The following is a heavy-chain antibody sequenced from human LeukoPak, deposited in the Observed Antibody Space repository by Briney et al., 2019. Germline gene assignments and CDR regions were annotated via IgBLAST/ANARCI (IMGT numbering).Heavy chain of an antibody. D-gene: IGHD4-23*01. Sequence: GGSLRLSCAASGFTFSSYAMHWVRQAPGKGLEWVSAISGSGGSTYYADSVKGRFTISRDNSKNTLYLQMNSLRAEGTAVYYCAKEQLNLYGGKGGGFDYWGQGTLVTVSS. CDR1: GFTFSSYA. J-gene: IGHJ4*02. V-gene: IGHV3-23*01. CDR2: ISGSGGST. CDR3: AKEQLNLYGGKGGGFDY.